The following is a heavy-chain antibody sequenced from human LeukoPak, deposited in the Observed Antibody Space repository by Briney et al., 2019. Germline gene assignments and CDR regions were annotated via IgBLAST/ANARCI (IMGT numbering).Heavy chain of an antibody. V-gene: IGHV3-48*02. CDR2: ISSSSSSM. CDR3: ARFTGYNSGWPFGY. J-gene: IGHJ4*02. D-gene: IGHD6-19*01. Sequence: PGGSLRLSCAASGFTFSSYSMNWVRQAPGKGLEWVSYISSSSSSMFYADSVRGRFTISRDNAKNSLYLQMNSLRDEDTAVYYCARFTGYNSGWPFGYWGQGTLVTVSS. CDR1: GFTFSSYS.